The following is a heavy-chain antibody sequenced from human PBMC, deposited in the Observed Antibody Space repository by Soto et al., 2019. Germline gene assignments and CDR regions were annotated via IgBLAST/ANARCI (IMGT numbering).Heavy chain of an antibody. Sequence: VASVKVSCKASGYTFTSYDINWVRQATGQGLEWMGWMNPNSGNTGYGQKFQGRVTMTRNTSISTAYMELSSLRSEDTAVYYCARSDFWSGYSYWGQGTLVTVSS. CDR2: MNPNSGNT. CDR1: GYTFTSYD. CDR3: ARSDFWSGYSY. J-gene: IGHJ4*02. V-gene: IGHV1-8*01. D-gene: IGHD3-3*01.